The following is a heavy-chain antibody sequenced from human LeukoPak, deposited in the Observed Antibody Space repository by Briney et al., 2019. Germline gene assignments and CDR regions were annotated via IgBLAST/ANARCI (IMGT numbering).Heavy chain of an antibody. CDR2: INHSGST. J-gene: IGHJ5*02. D-gene: IGHD3-3*01. Sequence: SETLSLTCAVYGGSFSGYYWSWIRQPPGKGLEWIGEINHSGSTNYNPSLKSRVTISVDTSKNQFSLKLSSVTAADTAVYYCASTDPPAVLRFLEWLPPWFDPWGQGTLVTVSS. CDR3: ASTDPPAVLRFLEWLPPWFDP. V-gene: IGHV4-34*01. CDR1: GGSFSGYY.